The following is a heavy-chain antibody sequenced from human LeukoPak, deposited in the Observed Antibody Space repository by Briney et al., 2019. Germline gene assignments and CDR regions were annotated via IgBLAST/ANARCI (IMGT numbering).Heavy chain of an antibody. CDR1: GGSISSPNYY. D-gene: IGHD5-12*01. J-gene: IGHJ4*02. Sequence: SETLSLTCIVSGGSISSPNYYWSWIRQPAGKRLEWIGRIYASGSTHYNPSLNSRVTISVDTSTNQLSLRLSSVTAAATAVYYCAGAPAGSLDWLSPLDYWGQGTLVTVSS. V-gene: IGHV4-61*02. CDR3: AGAPAGSLDWLSPLDY. CDR2: IYASGST.